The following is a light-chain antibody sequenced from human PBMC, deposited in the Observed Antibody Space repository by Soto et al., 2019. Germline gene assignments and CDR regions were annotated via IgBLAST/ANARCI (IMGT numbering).Light chain of an antibody. CDR3: QHLFA. CDR1: QDISNY. J-gene: IGKJ4*01. Sequence: DIQMTQSPSSLSASVGDRVTITCHASQDISNYLNWYQQKPGKAPKLLIYDASNLETGVPSRFSVSGSGTDFTVSISSLQPADIATYYWQHLFAFGGGTKVEIK. CDR2: DAS. V-gene: IGKV1-33*01.